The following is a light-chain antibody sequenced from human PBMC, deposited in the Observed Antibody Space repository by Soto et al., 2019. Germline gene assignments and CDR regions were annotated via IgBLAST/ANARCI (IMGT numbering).Light chain of an antibody. Sequence: QSALTQPASVSGSPGQSITISCTGTSSDVGSYNLVSWYQQHPGKAPKLMIYEVSKRPSGVSNRFSGSTSGNTASLTISGLQAEDEADYYCCSYAGSREVFGGGTKLTVL. CDR1: SSDVGSYNL. J-gene: IGLJ2*01. V-gene: IGLV2-23*02. CDR3: CSYAGSREV. CDR2: EVS.